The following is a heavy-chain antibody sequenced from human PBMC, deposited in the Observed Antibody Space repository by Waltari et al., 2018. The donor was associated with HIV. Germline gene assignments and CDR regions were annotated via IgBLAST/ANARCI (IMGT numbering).Heavy chain of an antibody. J-gene: IGHJ6*02. Sequence: QVQLVQSGAEVKKPGASVKVSCKASGYTFTSYGISWVRQAPGQGLEWMGWNRAYKGNTNHAQKLQGRVTMPTDTCTSTAYMELRSLRSDDTAVYYCARDVVVPAANAPYYYYYGMDVWGQGTTVTVSS. CDR1: GYTFTSYG. CDR3: ARDVVVPAANAPYYYYYGMDV. D-gene: IGHD2-2*01. V-gene: IGHV1-18*01. CDR2: NRAYKGNT.